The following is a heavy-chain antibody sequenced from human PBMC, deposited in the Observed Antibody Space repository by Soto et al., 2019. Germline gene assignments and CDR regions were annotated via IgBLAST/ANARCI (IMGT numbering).Heavy chain of an antibody. CDR1: GGTFSSYA. CDR2: IIPIFGTA. CDR3: ARREQIAAAGTSPYYYYGMDV. Sequence: SVTVSCKASGGTFSSYAISWVRQAPGQGLEWMGGIIPIFGTANYAQKFQGRVTITADESTSTAYMELSSLRSEDTAVYYCARREQIAAAGTSPYYYYGMDVWGQGTTVTVSS. V-gene: IGHV1-69*13. D-gene: IGHD6-13*01. J-gene: IGHJ6*02.